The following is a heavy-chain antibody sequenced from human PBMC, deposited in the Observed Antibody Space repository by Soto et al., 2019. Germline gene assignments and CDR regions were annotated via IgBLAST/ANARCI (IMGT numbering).Heavy chain of an antibody. J-gene: IGHJ6*02. Sequence: QVPLQESGPGLVKPSETLSLTCTVSGGSISSYYWSWIRQPPGKGLEWIGYIYYSGSTNYHPSLKSRVTISVDTSKNQFSLKLSSVTAADTAVYYCASSSIAARPGYYGMDVWGQGTTVTVSS. CDR3: ASSSIAARPGYYGMDV. CDR2: IYYSGST. V-gene: IGHV4-59*01. D-gene: IGHD6-6*01. CDR1: GGSISSYY.